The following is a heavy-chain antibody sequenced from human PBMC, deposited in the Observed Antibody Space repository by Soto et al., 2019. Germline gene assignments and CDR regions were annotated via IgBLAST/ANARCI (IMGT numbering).Heavy chain of an antibody. CDR2: ISAYNGNT. V-gene: IGHV1-18*01. CDR1: GYTFTSYG. J-gene: IGHJ6*02. CDR3: ARDIVVVPAAMEIYYYYGMDV. Sequence: ASVKVSCKASGYTFTSYGISWVRQAPGQGLEWMGWISAYNGNTNYAQKLQGRVTMTTDTSTSTAYMELRSLRSDDTAVYYCARDIVVVPAAMEIYYYYGMDVWGQGTTVTVSS. D-gene: IGHD2-2*01.